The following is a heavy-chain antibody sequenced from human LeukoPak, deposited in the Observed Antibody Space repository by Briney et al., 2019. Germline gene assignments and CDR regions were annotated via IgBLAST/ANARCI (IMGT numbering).Heavy chain of an antibody. J-gene: IGHJ5*02. CDR3: ARGGHRSLGEIPMRGWFDP. Sequence: GGSLRLSCAASGFTFSSYEMNWVRQAPGKGLEWVSYISSSGSSIDYADSVKGRFTISRDNAKNTLFLQMNSLRAEDTAVYYCARGGHRSLGEIPMRGWFDPWGQGTLVTVSS. CDR2: ISSSGSSI. V-gene: IGHV3-48*03. CDR1: GFTFSSYE. D-gene: IGHD3-16*01.